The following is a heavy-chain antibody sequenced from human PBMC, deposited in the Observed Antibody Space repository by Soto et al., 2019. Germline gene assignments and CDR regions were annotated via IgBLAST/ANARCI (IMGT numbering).Heavy chain of an antibody. CDR2: ISGGGGNT. D-gene: IGHD3-16*01. CDR3: AKASGGMWSDFDY. Sequence: EVQLLESGGGLVQPGESLTLSCAASGFTFSSSAMSWVRQAPGKGLEWVSAISGGGGNTYYAESVQGRFTISRDNSKRTLCRQVNSLRAEDTAIYSCAKASGGMWSDFDYWGQGTLVTVSS. J-gene: IGHJ4*02. CDR1: GFTFSSSA. V-gene: IGHV3-23*01.